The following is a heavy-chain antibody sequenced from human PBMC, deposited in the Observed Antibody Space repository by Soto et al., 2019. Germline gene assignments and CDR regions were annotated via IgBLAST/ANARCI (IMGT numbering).Heavy chain of an antibody. Sequence: PXGSLRLSCAASGFTFSNYTMHWVRQAPGKGLEWVALISYDEIDKYFADAVKGRFTISRDNSKNTLYLQMDSLRAEDTAVYYCAGRSGSSDDWGRGTLVTVSS. CDR1: GFTFSNYT. CDR3: AGRSGSSDD. CDR2: ISYDEIDK. V-gene: IGHV3-30*04. D-gene: IGHD6-6*01. J-gene: IGHJ4*02.